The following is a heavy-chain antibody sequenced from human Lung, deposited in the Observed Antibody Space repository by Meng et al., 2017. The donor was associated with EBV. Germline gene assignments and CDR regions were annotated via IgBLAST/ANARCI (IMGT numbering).Heavy chain of an antibody. CDR1: GGSISGGGYY. Sequence: QVHLQESGAGLVKPSQTLSPTRTVSGGSISGGGYYWSWIRQHPGKGLEWIGYIYYSGSTYYNPSLKSRVTISVDTSKNQFSLKLSSVTAADTAVYYCAATVNDGYFDYWGQGTLVTVSS. J-gene: IGHJ4*02. V-gene: IGHV4-31*03. CDR2: IYYSGST. D-gene: IGHD4-11*01. CDR3: AATVNDGYFDY.